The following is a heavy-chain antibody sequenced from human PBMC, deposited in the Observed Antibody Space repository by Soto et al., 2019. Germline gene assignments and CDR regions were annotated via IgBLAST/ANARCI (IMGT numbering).Heavy chain of an antibody. CDR1: GFTFSSYA. D-gene: IGHD5-12*01. CDR3: AREPGIVATPSYFDY. CDR2: ISYYGSNK. V-gene: IGHV3-30-3*01. Sequence: PGGSLILSCSASGFTFSSYAMHWVRQAPGKGLEGVAVISYYGSNKYYADSVKGRFTISRDNSKNTLYLQMNSLRAEDTAVYYCAREPGIVATPSYFDYWGQGTLVTVSS. J-gene: IGHJ4*02.